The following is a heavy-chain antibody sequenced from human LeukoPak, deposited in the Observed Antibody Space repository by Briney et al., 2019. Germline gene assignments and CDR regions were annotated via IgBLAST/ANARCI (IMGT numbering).Heavy chain of an antibody. CDR3: SGDPGDY. V-gene: IGHV3-7*04. CDR2: INQDGSEK. CDR1: RFSFSAYP. Sequence: GGSLRLSCEASRFSFSAYPMGWVRRAPGKGLEWVANINQDGSEKYYVDSVKGRFTISRDNARNSLYLQMNSLGLDDTAVYFCSGDPGDYWGQGTLVSVSS. D-gene: IGHD7-27*01. J-gene: IGHJ4*02.